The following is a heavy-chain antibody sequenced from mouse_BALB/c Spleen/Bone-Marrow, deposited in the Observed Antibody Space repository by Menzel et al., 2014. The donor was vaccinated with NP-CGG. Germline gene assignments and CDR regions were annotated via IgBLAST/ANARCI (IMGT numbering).Heavy chain of an antibody. Sequence: VKLVESGPGLAAPSQILSITCTVSGFSLTGYGVNWVRQPPGKGPEWLGMIWGDGKTDYNSALTSRLSINKNNSKSQVFLKMNSPQTDDTAGFYCGKWGFSYWGQGTLVTGSA. V-gene: IGHV2-6-7*01. J-gene: IGHJ3*01. CDR1: GFSLTGYG. CDR3: GKWGFSY. CDR2: IWGDGKT.